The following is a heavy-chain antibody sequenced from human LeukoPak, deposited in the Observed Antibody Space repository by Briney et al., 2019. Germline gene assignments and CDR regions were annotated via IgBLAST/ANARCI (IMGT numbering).Heavy chain of an antibody. CDR2: INHSGST. Sequence: SETLSLTCAVYGGSFSGYYWSWIRQSPGKGLEWIGEINHSGSTNYNPSLKSRVTISVDTSKNQFSLKLSSVTAADTAVYYCARGGWYSYGQYWGQGTLVTVSS. D-gene: IGHD5-18*01. CDR3: ARGGWYSYGQY. V-gene: IGHV4-34*01. J-gene: IGHJ4*02. CDR1: GGSFSGYY.